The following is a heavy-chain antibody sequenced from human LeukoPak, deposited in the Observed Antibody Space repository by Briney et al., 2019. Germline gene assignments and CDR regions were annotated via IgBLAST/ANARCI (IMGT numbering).Heavy chain of an antibody. J-gene: IGHJ6*03. CDR1: GGSTRSGRHH. D-gene: IGHD2-15*01. CDR2: LDESGRP. Sequence: PSETLSLTCSVSGGSTRSGRHHWAWVRQPPGKGLEFIGSLDESGRPYYNAPLKCRVTISEDSSGKQFSLNLSSVTAADTAVYYCARDLGGYPFFMDVWGRGTTVIVSS. V-gene: IGHV4-39*07. CDR3: ARDLGGYPFFMDV.